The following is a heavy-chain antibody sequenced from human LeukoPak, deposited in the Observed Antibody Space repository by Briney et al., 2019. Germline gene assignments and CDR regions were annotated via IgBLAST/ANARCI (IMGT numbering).Heavy chain of an antibody. V-gene: IGHV4-38-2*02. J-gene: IGHJ4*02. Sequence: PSETLSLTCNVSGYSISSGYYWGWIRQPPGKGLEWIGSIYHSGSTYYTPSLKSRVTISVDTSKNQFSLKLSSVTAADTAVYYCARGQKNTPFDYWGQGTLVTVSS. CDR2: IYHSGST. CDR3: ARGQKNTPFDY. CDR1: GYSISSGYY. D-gene: IGHD2/OR15-2a*01.